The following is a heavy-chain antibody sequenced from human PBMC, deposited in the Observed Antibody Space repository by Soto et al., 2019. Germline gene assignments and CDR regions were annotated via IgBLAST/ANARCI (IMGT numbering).Heavy chain of an antibody. CDR2: IYYSGST. CDR3: ARGVDSSAYYYDS. CDR1: SASLSSSTYY. V-gene: IGHV4-39*07. D-gene: IGHD3-22*01. J-gene: IGHJ4*02. Sequence: PSETLSLTCSVSSASLSSSTYYWSWIRQPPGRGPEWIGSIYYSGSTYYNPSLKSRVTISVDTSKNQFSLKLSSVTAADTAVYYCARGVDSSAYYYDSWGQGTLVTVSS.